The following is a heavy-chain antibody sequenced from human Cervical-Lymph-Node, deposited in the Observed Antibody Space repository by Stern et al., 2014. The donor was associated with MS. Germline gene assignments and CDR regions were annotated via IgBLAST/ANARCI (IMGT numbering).Heavy chain of an antibody. D-gene: IGHD1-14*01. CDR3: ARLYHGDYYATDV. J-gene: IGHJ6*02. V-gene: IGHV4-59*01. CDR2: LDYSAST. CDR1: GGSIFSYF. Sequence: QVQLQESGPGLVKPSETLSLTCTVSGGSIFSYFWSWIRPPPGRGLQWIGYLDYSASTNYNPSLKSRVPISVDTSKIQFSLNLSSVTAADTAVYYCARLYHGDYYATDVRDQGTTVTVSS.